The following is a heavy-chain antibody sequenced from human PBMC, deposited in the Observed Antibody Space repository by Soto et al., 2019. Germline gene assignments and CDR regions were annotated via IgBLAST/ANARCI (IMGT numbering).Heavy chain of an antibody. CDR2: ISACNGNT. J-gene: IGHJ4*02. Sequence: GASVKVSCKASGYTFTSYGISWVRQAPGQGLEWMGWISACNGNTNYAQKLQGRVTITRDTSASTAYMELSSLRSEDTAVYYCARDFLYYYDSSGYFFDYWGQGTLVTVSS. CDR1: GYTFTSYG. V-gene: IGHV1-18*01. D-gene: IGHD3-22*01. CDR3: ARDFLYYYDSSGYFFDY.